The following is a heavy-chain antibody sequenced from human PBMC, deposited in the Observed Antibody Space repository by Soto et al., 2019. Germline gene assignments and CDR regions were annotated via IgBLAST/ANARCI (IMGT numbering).Heavy chain of an antibody. CDR3: ARGVAGSGFDR. D-gene: IGHD6-19*01. CDR2: TYSRSNWRH. J-gene: IGHJ4*02. V-gene: IGHV6-1*01. CDR1: GDSVSSNTAA. Sequence: SQTLSLTCAISGDSVSSNTAAWNWIRSSPSRGLEWLGRTYSRSNWRHDYAVSVKSRITVNPDTPKNPFSLQLNSVTPDDTAVYYCARGVAGSGFDRWGQGTLVTVSS.